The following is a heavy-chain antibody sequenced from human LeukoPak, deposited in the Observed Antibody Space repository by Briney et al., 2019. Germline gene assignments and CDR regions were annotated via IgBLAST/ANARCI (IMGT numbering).Heavy chain of an antibody. J-gene: IGHJ5*01. CDR2: INPNSGGT. CDR1: GYTFIDYH. CDR3: ARVSCSGGTCYDLGWFDS. V-gene: IGHV1-2*02. Sequence: ASVKVSCKGSGYTFIDYHIHWVRKAPGQGLEWMGWINPNSGGTIYAQKFKGRVTMTRDTSINTAYMELSRLTSDDAAMYYCARVSCSGGTCYDLGWFDSWGQGTLVTVSS. D-gene: IGHD2-15*01.